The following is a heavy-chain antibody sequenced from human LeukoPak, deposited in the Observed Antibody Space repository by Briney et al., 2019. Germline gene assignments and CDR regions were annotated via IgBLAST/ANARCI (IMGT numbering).Heavy chain of an antibody. V-gene: IGHV1-18*01. CDR1: GYTFTSYG. D-gene: IGHD3-10*01. J-gene: IGHJ3*02. CDR3: ARVGELDAFDI. Sequence: ASVKVSCKASGYTFTSYGISWVRQAPGQGLEWMGWISAYNGNTNYAQKFQGRVTMTRDTSISTAYMELSRLRSDDTAVYYCARVGELDAFDIWGQGTMVTVSS. CDR2: ISAYNGNT.